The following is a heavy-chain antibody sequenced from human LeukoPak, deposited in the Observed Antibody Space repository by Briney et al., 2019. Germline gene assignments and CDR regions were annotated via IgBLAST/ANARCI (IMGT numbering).Heavy chain of an antibody. V-gene: IGHV4-34*01. CDR1: GGSFSGYY. CDR3: AGGLRRLRLGELSSYLFDY. CDR2: INHSGST. J-gene: IGHJ4*02. D-gene: IGHD3-16*02. Sequence: PSETLSLTCAVSGGSFSGYYWSWIRQPPGKGLEWIGEINHSGSTNYNPSLKSRVTISVDTSKNQFSLKLSSVTAADTAVYSCAGGLRRLRLGELSSYLFDYWGQGTLVTVSS.